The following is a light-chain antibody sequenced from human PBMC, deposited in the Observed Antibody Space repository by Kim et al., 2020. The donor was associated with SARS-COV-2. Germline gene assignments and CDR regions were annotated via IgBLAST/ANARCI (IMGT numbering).Light chain of an antibody. CDR2: YNS. CDR3: QVWDSTSDHVV. V-gene: IGLV3-21*04. CDR1: SIGSII. J-gene: IGLJ2*01. Sequence: APGKAAGITCVVNSIGSIIVRWYQQKPGQVPVLVIYYNSDRPSGIPARFAGANAGNTATLTTSRVEAGDEADYYCQVWDSTSDHVVFGEGTKLTFL.